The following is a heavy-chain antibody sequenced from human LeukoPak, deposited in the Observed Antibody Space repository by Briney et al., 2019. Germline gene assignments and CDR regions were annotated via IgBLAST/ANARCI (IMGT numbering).Heavy chain of an antibody. V-gene: IGHV3-21*01. CDR3: ARDPSVGGYFDY. CDR2: ISYSSSYI. Sequence: PGGSLRLSCAASGFTFSSYEMNWVRQAPGKGLEWVSSISYSSSYINYADSVKGRFTVSRDNAKNSLYLQMNSLRAEDTAVYYCARDPSVGGYFDYWGQGTLVTVSS. D-gene: IGHD2-8*02. J-gene: IGHJ4*02. CDR1: GFTFSSYE.